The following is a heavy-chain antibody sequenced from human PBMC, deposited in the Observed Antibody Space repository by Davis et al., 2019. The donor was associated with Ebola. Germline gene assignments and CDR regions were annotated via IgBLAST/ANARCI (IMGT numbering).Heavy chain of an antibody. CDR3: ARDPIISLIVPSYGMDV. CDR1: GGTFSSYA. J-gene: IGHJ6*02. CDR2: IIPIFGTA. V-gene: IGHV1-69*13. D-gene: IGHD3-16*02. Sequence: SVKVSCKASGGTFSSYAISWVRQAPGQGLEWMGGIIPIFGTANYAQKFQGRVTITADESTSTAYMELSSLRSEDTAVYYCARDPIISLIVPSYGMDVWGPGTTVTVSS.